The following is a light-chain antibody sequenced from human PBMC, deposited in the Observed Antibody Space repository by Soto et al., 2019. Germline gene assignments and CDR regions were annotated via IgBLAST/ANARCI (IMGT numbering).Light chain of an antibody. J-gene: IGKJ4*01. Sequence: EVVLTQFPATLSLSPGERATLACRASQSISNFLAWYQQRPGQTPRLLIYDSSVRAAGFPARFSGNGSGTDVTLTINNLEPEDFAVYFCQQRSSRPRTFGGGTKVE. V-gene: IGKV3-11*01. CDR1: QSISNF. CDR3: QQRSSRPRT. CDR2: DSS.